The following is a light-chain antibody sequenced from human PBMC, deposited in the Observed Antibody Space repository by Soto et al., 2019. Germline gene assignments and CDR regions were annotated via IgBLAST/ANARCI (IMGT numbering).Light chain of an antibody. CDR1: QSISSY. Sequence: DIQMTQSPSSLSASVGDRVTITCRASQSISSYLNWYQQKPGKAPKLLIYAASSLHSGVPSRFSGSGSGTDFTLTISSLQPEDFATYYCQKRYSTPYTFGQGTKLEIK. CDR2: AAS. J-gene: IGKJ2*01. V-gene: IGKV1-39*01. CDR3: QKRYSTPYT.